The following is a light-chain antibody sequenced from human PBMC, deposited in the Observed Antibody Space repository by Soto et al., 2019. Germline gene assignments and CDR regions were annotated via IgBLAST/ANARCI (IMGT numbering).Light chain of an antibody. CDR3: QSYDSSLSAL. Sequence: QSVLTQPPSLSGAPGQRVTISCTGRSSNIGAGYDVHWYQQLPGTAPKLLIYGNINRPSGVPDRFYGSKSGTSASLAITGLQAEDEADYYCQSYDSSLSALFGGGTKLTVL. CDR2: GNI. CDR1: SSNIGAGYD. V-gene: IGLV1-40*01. J-gene: IGLJ3*02.